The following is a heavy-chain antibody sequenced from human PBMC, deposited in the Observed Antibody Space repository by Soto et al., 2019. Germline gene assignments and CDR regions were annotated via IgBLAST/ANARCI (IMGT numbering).Heavy chain of an antibody. J-gene: IGHJ6*03. V-gene: IGHV1-18*01. CDR2: ISAYNGNT. D-gene: IGHD3-3*01. Sequence: GASVKVSCKASGYTFTSYGISWVRQAPGQGPEWMGWISAYNGNTNYAQKLQGRVTMTTDTSTSTAYMELRSLRSDDTAVYYCARGNSFWSGYYYMDVWGKGTTVTVSS. CDR1: GYTFTSYG. CDR3: ARGNSFWSGYYYMDV.